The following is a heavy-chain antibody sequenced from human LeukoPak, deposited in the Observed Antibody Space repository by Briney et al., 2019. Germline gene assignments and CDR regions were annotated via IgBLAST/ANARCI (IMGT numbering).Heavy chain of an antibody. V-gene: IGHV4-59*01. D-gene: IGHD3/OR15-3a*01. Sequence: SETLSLTCTVSGVSMTSYSWSWIRQPPGKGLEWIGYISYTGSTNYNSSLKSRGTILVATSKSPVTLELSSVSASETAVYCCARCHWTGFGIDVWGQGTTVTVS. CDR1: GVSMTSYS. J-gene: IGHJ6*01. CDR3: ARCHWTGFGIDV. CDR2: ISYTGST.